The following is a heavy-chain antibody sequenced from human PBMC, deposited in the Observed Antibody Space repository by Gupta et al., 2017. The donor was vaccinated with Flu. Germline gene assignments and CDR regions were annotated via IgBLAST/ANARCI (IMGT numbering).Heavy chain of an antibody. CDR1: GFTFSSYA. Sequence: EVQLLESGGGLVQPGGSLRLSCAASGFTFSSYAMSWVRQAPGKGLEWVSAISGSGGSTYYADSVKGRFTISRDNFKNTLYLQMNSLRAEDTAVYYCAKDGIAVAGWSDAFDIWGQGTMVTVSS. CDR3: AKDGIAVAGWSDAFDI. J-gene: IGHJ3*02. D-gene: IGHD6-19*01. V-gene: IGHV3-23*01. CDR2: ISGSGGST.